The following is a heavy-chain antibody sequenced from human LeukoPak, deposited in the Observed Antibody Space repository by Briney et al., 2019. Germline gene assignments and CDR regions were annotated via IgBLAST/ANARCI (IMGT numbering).Heavy chain of an antibody. Sequence: PSETLSLTCTVSGGSISSSSYYWGWIRQPPGKGLEWIGTIYYSGSTYYNPSLKSRVTISVDTSKNQFSLKLSSVTAAVTAVYYCTCGYYSRGDYWGQGTLVTVSS. CDR3: TCGYYSRGDY. CDR1: GGSISSSSYY. D-gene: IGHD3-3*01. J-gene: IGHJ4*02. CDR2: IYYSGST. V-gene: IGHV4-39*01.